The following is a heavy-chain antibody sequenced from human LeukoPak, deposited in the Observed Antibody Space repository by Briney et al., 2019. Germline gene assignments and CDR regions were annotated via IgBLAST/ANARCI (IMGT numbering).Heavy chain of an antibody. CDR2: ISYSGST. CDR3: ARLQRITMAGPDYWYFDL. V-gene: IGHV4-59*01. CDR1: GDSISSYY. J-gene: IGHJ2*01. D-gene: IGHD3-10*01. Sequence: SETLSLTCTVSGDSISSYYWSWIRQRPEQGLEWFAYISYSGSTNYNPSLKSRVTISVDTSKSQFSLKMNSVTAADTAVYYCARLQRITMAGPDYWYFDLWGRGTLVTVSS.